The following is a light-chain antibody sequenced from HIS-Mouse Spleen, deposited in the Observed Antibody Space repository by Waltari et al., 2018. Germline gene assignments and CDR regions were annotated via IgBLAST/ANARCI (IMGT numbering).Light chain of an antibody. J-gene: IGLJ2*01. CDR3: SSYTSSSTVV. CDR1: SSDVGGYNY. V-gene: IGLV2-14*01. Sequence: QSALTQPASVSGSPGQSITISCTGTSSDVGGYNYVSWYQQHPGKAPKLMIYEVSNRPSGVSNRFSGSKSGNTASLTISGLQAEDEADYYCSSYTSSSTVVFGGGTKLTFL. CDR2: EVS.